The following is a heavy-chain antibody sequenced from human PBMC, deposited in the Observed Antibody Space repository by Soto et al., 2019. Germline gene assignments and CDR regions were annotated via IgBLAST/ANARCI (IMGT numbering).Heavy chain of an antibody. J-gene: IGHJ1*01. D-gene: IGHD6-13*01. CDR1: GYTFTGYY. CDR3: ARGSTYSSSWYFQH. CDR2: INPNSGGT. V-gene: IGHV1-2*04. Sequence: ASVKVSCKASGYTFTGYYMHWVRQAPGQGLEWMGWINPNSGGTNYAQKFQGWVTMTRDTSISTAYMELSRLRSDDTAVYSCARGSTYSSSWYFQHWGQGTLVTVSS.